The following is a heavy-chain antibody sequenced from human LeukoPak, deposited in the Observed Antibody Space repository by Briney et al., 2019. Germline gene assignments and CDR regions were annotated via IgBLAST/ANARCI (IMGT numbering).Heavy chain of an antibody. CDR3: AKDPAVGYDILTGYYKWNYFDY. CDR2: ISGSGGST. D-gene: IGHD3-9*01. J-gene: IGHJ4*02. Sequence: GGSLRLSCAASGFTFSSYAMSWVRQAPGKGLEWVSAISGSGGSTYYADSVKGRFTISRDNSKNTLYLQMNSLRAEDTAVYYCAKDPAVGYDILTGYYKWNYFDYWGQGTLVTVSS. CDR1: GFTFSSYA. V-gene: IGHV3-23*01.